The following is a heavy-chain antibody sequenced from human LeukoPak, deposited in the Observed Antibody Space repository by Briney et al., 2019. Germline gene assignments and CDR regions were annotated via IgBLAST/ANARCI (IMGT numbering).Heavy chain of an antibody. D-gene: IGHD6-13*01. CDR1: GGSISSGNYY. Sequence: PSETLSLTCTVSGGSISSGNYYWSWIRQPPGKGLEWIGEINHSGSTNYNPSLKSRVTISVDTSKNQFSLKLSSVTAADTAVYYCARVYSSSWYVRRGYFDYWGQGTLVTVSS. J-gene: IGHJ4*02. CDR3: ARVYSSSWYVRRGYFDY. V-gene: IGHV4-39*07. CDR2: INHSGST.